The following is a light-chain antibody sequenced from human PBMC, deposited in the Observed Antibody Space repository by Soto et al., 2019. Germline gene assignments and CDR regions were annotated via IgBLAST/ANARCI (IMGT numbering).Light chain of an antibody. Sequence: DIQMTQSPSTLSSSVVDRFTITCRASQSISSWLAWYQQKPGKAPKLLIYDASSLESGVPSRFSGSGSGTDFTLTISRLQPDDFATYYCQHYGGMWTFGQGTKVDIK. V-gene: IGKV1-5*01. CDR2: DAS. J-gene: IGKJ1*01. CDR1: QSISSW. CDR3: QHYGGMWT.